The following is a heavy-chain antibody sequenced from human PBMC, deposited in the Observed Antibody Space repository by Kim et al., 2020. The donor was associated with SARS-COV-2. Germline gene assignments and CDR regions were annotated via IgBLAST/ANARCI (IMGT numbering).Heavy chain of an antibody. CDR3: ARDTYYDILTGYETYYYGMDV. CDR1: GGSISSGGYY. J-gene: IGHJ6*02. V-gene: IGHV4-31*03. CDR2: IYYSGST. D-gene: IGHD3-9*01. Sequence: SETLSLTCTVSGGSISSGGYYWSWIRQHPGKGLEWIGYIYYSGSTYYNPSLKSRVTISVDTSKNQFSLKLSSVTAADTAVYYCARDTYYDILTGYETYYYGMDVWGQGTTVTVSS.